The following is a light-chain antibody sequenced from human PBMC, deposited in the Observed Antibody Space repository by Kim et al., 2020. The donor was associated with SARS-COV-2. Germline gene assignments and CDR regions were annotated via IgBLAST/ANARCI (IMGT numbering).Light chain of an antibody. CDR3: QLWDSRSDHWV. CDR1: NIGTKI. V-gene: IGLV3-21*04. CDR2: YDT. J-gene: IGLJ3*02. Sequence: PGQTARISCGGDNIGTKIVNWYQQKPGQAPFLVIFYDTDRPSGIPERFSGSNSGNTATLTISRVEAGDEADYYCQLWDSRSDHWVFGGGTQLTVL.